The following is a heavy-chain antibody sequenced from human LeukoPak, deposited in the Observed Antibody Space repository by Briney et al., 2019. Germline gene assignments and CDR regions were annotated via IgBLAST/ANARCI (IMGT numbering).Heavy chain of an antibody. Sequence: KNGESLRISCKGSGYSFTSYWISWVRQMPGKGLEWMGRIDPSDSYTNYSPSFQGHVTISADKSISTAYLQWSSLKASDTAMYYCARRDYGDYIRDAFDIWGQGTMVTVSS. V-gene: IGHV5-10-1*01. J-gene: IGHJ3*02. CDR3: ARRDYGDYIRDAFDI. CDR2: IDPSDSYT. CDR1: GYSFTSYW. D-gene: IGHD4-17*01.